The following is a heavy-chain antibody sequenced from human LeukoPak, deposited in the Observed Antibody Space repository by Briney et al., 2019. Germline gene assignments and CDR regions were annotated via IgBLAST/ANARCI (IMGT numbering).Heavy chain of an antibody. V-gene: IGHV4-39*01. CDR3: ARRIITGTTWFDP. CDR2: IYYSGNT. CDR1: GGSISSSSYY. D-gene: IGHD1-7*01. J-gene: IGHJ5*02. Sequence: SETLSLTCTVSGGSISSSSYYWGWIRQPPGKGLEWIGSIYYSGNTYYNPSLKSRVTISVNTSKNQFSLKLSSATAADTAVYYCARRIITGTTWFDPWGQGTLVTVSS.